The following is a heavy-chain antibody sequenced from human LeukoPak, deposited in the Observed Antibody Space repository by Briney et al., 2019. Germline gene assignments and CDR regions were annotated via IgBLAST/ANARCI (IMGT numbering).Heavy chain of an antibody. D-gene: IGHD5-18*01. CDR3: ARDKGYSYDSGRGNGYDI. CDR1: GYTFTTYG. J-gene: IGHJ3*02. Sequence: ASVKVSCKASGYTFTTYGVSWVRQAPGQGLEWMGWISGYSGDRNYAQKFQGRVTMTTDTSTSTAYMELRSLRSDDTAVYYCARDKGYSYDSGRGNGYDIWGQGTMVTVSS. V-gene: IGHV1-18*01. CDR2: ISGYSGDR.